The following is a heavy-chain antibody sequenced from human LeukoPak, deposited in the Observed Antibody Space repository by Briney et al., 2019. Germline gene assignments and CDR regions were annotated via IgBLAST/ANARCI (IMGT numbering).Heavy chain of an antibody. Sequence: GGSLRLSCAASGFTFSSYAMHWVRQAPGKGLEWVAVISYDGSNKYYADSVKGRFTISRDNSKNTLYLQMNSLRAEDTAVYCCASRGPYGDFDYWGQGTLVTVSS. CDR1: GFTFSSYA. J-gene: IGHJ4*02. V-gene: IGHV3-30-3*01. CDR3: ASRGPYGDFDY. CDR2: ISYDGSNK. D-gene: IGHD4-17*01.